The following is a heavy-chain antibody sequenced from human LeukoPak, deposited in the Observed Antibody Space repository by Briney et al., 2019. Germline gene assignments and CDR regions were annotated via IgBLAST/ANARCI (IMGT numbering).Heavy chain of an antibody. J-gene: IGHJ1*01. V-gene: IGHV4-38-2*02. CDR2: IYHSGST. CDR3: GRDTGRGGSASAPT. CDR1: GYSISSGYY. D-gene: IGHD3-10*01. Sequence: PSETLSLTCAVSGYSISSGYYWGWIRQPPGRGLEWIGSIYHSGSTYYNPSLKSRVTISVDTSRNQFSLKLSSVTAADTAVYYCGRDTGRGGSASAPTRGQ.